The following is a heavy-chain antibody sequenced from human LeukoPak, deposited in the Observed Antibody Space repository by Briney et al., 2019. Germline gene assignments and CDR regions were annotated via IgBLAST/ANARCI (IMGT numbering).Heavy chain of an antibody. CDR1: GFTFDDYA. CDR2: ISWNSGSI. V-gene: IGHV3-9*01. J-gene: IGHJ4*02. Sequence: GGSLRLSCAASGFTFDDYAMHWVRQAPGKGLEWVSGISWNSGSIGYADSVKGRFTISRDNAKNSLYLQMNSLRAEDTALYYCAKDISSDSSGPTHFDYWGQGTLVTVSS. D-gene: IGHD6-19*01. CDR3: AKDISSDSSGPTHFDY.